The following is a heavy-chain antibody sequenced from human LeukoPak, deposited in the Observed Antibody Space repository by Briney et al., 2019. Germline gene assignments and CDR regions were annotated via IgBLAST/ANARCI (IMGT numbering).Heavy chain of an antibody. Sequence: ASVKVSCEASGYTFTGYYMHWVRQAPGQGLEWMGWTNPNSGGTNYAQKFQGRVTMTRDTSISTAYMELSRLTSDDTAVYYCATVSGGYSYNAMDVWGQGTTVTVSS. CDR3: ATVSGGYSYNAMDV. V-gene: IGHV1-2*02. J-gene: IGHJ6*02. CDR1: GYTFTGYY. CDR2: TNPNSGGT. D-gene: IGHD3-16*01.